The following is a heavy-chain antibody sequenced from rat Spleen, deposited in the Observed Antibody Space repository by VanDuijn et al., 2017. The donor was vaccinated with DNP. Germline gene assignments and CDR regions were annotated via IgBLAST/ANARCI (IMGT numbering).Heavy chain of an antibody. CDR1: GLSLTNNS. Sequence: QVQLKVSGPGLVQPSQTLSLTCTVSGLSLTNNSVRWFRQPPGKDLEWMGVIWNTGGTQYNSALKTRLSISKDTSKSQIFLKMNSLQTEDTATYYCARDRLGAMDAWGQGTSVTVSS. J-gene: IGHJ4*01. D-gene: IGHD5-1*01. CDR3: ARDRLGAMDA. CDR2: IWNTGGT. V-gene: IGHV2-41*01.